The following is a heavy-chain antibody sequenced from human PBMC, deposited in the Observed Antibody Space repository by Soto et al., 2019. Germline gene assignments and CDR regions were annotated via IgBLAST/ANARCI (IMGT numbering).Heavy chain of an antibody. CDR2: MNPNSGNT. J-gene: IGHJ5*02. V-gene: IGHV1-8*01. CDR3: AGAPIRTREIINGFAP. Sequence: ASVKVSCKASGYTFTSYDINRVRQATGQGLEWMGWMNPNSGNTGYAQKFQGRVTMTRNTSISTAYMELSSLRSEDTAVYYWAGAPIRTREIINGFAPGGQGTPVTVSS. CDR1: GYTFTSYD.